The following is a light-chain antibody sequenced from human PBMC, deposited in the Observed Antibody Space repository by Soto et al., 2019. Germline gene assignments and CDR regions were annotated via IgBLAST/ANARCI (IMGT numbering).Light chain of an antibody. CDR3: QQYYSSPQT. J-gene: IGKJ1*01. CDR2: WAS. CDR1: QSVLHSPNNKNY. Sequence: DIVMTQSPDSLAVSLGERATINCKSSQSVLHSPNNKNYLAWYQQKSGQPPKLLIYWASTRESGVPDRFSGSWSGTDFTLTISSLQAEDVAVYYCQQYYSSPQTFGQGTKVEIK. V-gene: IGKV4-1*01.